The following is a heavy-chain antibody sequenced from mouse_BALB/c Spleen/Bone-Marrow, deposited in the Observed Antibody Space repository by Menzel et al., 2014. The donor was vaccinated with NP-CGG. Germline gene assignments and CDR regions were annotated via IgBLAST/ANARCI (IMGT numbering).Heavy chain of an antibody. CDR1: GYNFISYW. CDR2: INPSTGYT. V-gene: IGHV1-7*01. D-gene: IGHD2-4*01. J-gene: IGHJ4*01. Sequence: VQLQQSGAELAKPGAPVKMSCKASGYNFISYWMHWVKQRPGQGLEWIGYINPSTGYTEYNQKFKDKATLTADKSSSKAYMQLSGLTSEDCAVYYCARNYDYDGGYYAMDYWGQGTSVTVSS. CDR3: ARNYDYDGGYYAMDY.